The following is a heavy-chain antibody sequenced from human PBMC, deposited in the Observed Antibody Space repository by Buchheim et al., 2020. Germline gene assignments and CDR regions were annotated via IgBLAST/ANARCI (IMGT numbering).Heavy chain of an antibody. CDR1: GFTFSSYG. V-gene: IGHV3-33*01. CDR3: ARGHNYYDSSEVDY. CDR2: VWYDGSNK. D-gene: IGHD3-22*01. Sequence: QVQLVESGGGVVQPGGSLRLSCAASGFTFSSYGMHWVRQAPGKGLEWVAVVWYDGSNKYYGDSVKGRFTISRDNSKNTLYLQMKSLRAEDTAIYYCARGHNYYDSSEVDYWGQGTL. J-gene: IGHJ4*02.